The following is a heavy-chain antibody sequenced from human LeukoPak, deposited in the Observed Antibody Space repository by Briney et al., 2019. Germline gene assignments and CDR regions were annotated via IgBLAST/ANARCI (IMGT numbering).Heavy chain of an antibody. Sequence: SETLSLTCTVSGGSVSSGSYYWSWIRQPPGKGLEWIGYIYYSGSTNYNPSLKSRVTISVDTSKNQFSLKLSSVTAADTAVYYCARDSNGLGLFDYWGQGTLVTVSS. D-gene: IGHD6-19*01. CDR3: ARDSNGLGLFDY. J-gene: IGHJ4*02. CDR2: IYYSGST. V-gene: IGHV4-61*01. CDR1: GGSVSSGSYY.